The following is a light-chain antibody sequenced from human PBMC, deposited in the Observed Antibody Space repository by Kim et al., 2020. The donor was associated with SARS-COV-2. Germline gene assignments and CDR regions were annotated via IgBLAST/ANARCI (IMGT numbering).Light chain of an antibody. Sequence: IQMTQSPSSLSASVGDRVIITCRASQGISNHLAWFQQKPGEAPKSLIYAAVSLESGVPSRFRGSTSGTEFTLTITSLQPEDFATYYCQQYNTYPWTFGQGTKLEI. CDR3: QQYNTYPWT. V-gene: IGKV1-16*01. CDR2: AAV. J-gene: IGKJ1*01. CDR1: QGISNH.